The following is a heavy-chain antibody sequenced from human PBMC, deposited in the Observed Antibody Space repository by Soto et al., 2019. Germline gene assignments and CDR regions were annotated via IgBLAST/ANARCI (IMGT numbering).Heavy chain of an antibody. V-gene: IGHV3-7*01. D-gene: IGHD2-15*01. CDR2: IKEDGSEK. CDR3: ARDEGCGGGSCYSIWRY. CDR1: GFSFGSHW. J-gene: IGHJ4*02. Sequence: EVQLVESGGGLVQPGGSLRLSCAASGFSFGSHWISWVRPAPGKGLEWVANIKEDGSEKYYVDSVKGRFTISRDNAQNSLYLQMNSLRAEDTAVYYCARDEGCGGGSCYSIWRYWGQGTLVTVSP.